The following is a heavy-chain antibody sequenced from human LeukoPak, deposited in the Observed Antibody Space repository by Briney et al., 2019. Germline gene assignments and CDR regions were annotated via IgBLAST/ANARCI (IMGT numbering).Heavy chain of an antibody. Sequence: SVKVSCKASGGTFSSYAISWVRQAPGQGLEWMGGIIPIFGTANYAQKFQGRVTITADESTSTAYMELSSLRSEDTAVYYCATITIFGPNRDYYYMDVWGKGTTVTVSS. CDR1: GGTFSSYA. D-gene: IGHD3-3*01. CDR2: IIPIFGTA. V-gene: IGHV1-69*13. J-gene: IGHJ6*03. CDR3: ATITIFGPNRDYYYMDV.